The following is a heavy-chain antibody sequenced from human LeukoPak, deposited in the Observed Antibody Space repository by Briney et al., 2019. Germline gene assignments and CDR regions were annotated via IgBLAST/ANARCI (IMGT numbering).Heavy chain of an antibody. CDR1: GDSVSSNSAA. V-gene: IGHV6-1*01. J-gene: IGHJ5*02. CDR3: ARDRFVGYHDWFDP. Sequence: SQTLSLTCAASGDSVSSNSAAWNWIRQPPSRGLEWLGRTYYRSKWYNDYAVSVKSRITINPDTSKNQFSLQLNSVTPEDTAVYYCARDRFVGYHDWFDPWGQGTQVTVSS. CDR2: TYYRSKWYN. D-gene: IGHD2-2*01.